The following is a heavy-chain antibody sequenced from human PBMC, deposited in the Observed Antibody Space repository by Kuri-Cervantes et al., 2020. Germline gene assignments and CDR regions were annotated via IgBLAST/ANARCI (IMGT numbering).Heavy chain of an antibody. V-gene: IGHV3-11*04. Sequence: LSLTCAASGFTFSDYYMSWIRQAPGKGLEWVSYISSSGSTIYYADSVKGRFTISRDNAKNSLYLQMNSLRAEDTAVYYCARDFGDNWNYFAYYGMDVWGQGTTVTVSS. CDR2: ISSSGSTI. CDR1: GFTFSDYY. CDR3: ARDFGDNWNYFAYYGMDV. D-gene: IGHD1-7*01. J-gene: IGHJ6*02.